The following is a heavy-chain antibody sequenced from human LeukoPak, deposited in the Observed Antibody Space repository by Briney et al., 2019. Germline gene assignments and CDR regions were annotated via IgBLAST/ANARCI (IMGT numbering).Heavy chain of an antibody. Sequence: PSETLSLTCAVYGGSFSGYYWSWIRQPPGKGLEWIGEINHSGSTNYNPSLKSRVTISVDTSKNQFSLKLSSVTAADTAVYYCARGLRASRVDYWGQGTLVTVSS. CDR1: GGSFSGYY. J-gene: IGHJ4*02. CDR2: INHSGST. D-gene: IGHD6-13*01. CDR3: ARGLRASRVDY. V-gene: IGHV4-34*01.